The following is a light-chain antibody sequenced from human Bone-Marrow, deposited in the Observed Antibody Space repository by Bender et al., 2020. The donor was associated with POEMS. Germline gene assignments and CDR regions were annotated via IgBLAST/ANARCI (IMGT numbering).Light chain of an antibody. J-gene: IGLJ3*02. CDR3: CSYVNTNTWV. CDR1: SSDVGNFNL. V-gene: IGLV2-14*02. Sequence: QSALTQPASVSGSPGQSLTISCIGTSSDVGNFNLVSWFQQHPDRAPKLLIYEGSHRPSGVPDRFSGSKSGYTASLTISGLQAEDEADYYCCSYVNTNTWVFGGGTKLTVL. CDR2: EGS.